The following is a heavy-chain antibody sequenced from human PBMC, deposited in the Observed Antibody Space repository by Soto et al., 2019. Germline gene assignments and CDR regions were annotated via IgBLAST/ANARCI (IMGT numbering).Heavy chain of an antibody. D-gene: IGHD1-1*01. J-gene: IGHJ4*02. CDR1: GYSFTRKW. CDR3: ARQATYNRVDY. CDR2: IYPGDSDT. Sequence: PGESLKISCKASGYSFTRKWIGWVRQMPGEGLEWMGIIYPGDSDTRYSPSFQGKVTISADKSISTAYLQWSSLKASDTAMYYCARQATYNRVDYWGQGTLVTVSS. V-gene: IGHV5-51*01.